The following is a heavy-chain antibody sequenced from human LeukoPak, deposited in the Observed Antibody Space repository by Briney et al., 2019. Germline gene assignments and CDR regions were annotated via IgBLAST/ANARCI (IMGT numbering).Heavy chain of an antibody. V-gene: IGHV1-46*01. D-gene: IGHD3-3*01. CDR1: GYTFTSYY. CDR3: ARAPDDYDFWSGPFDY. J-gene: IGHJ4*02. CDR2: INPRSSST. Sequence: GASVKVSCKASGYTFTSYYIHWVRQAPGQGLEWMGIINPRSSSTTYAQKFQGRVTMTEDTSTDTAYMELSSLRSEDTAVYYCARAPDDYDFWSGPFDYWGRGTLVTVSS.